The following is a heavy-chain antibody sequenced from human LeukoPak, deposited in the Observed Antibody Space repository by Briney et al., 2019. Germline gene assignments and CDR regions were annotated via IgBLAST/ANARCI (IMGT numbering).Heavy chain of an antibody. CDR1: GYKFTDYW. D-gene: IGHD4-17*01. Sequence: GESLKISCQGSGYKFTDYWIGWVRQMPGKGLEWMGIIYPDDSDTRYSPSFRGQVTMSADKSISTAYLQWSSLKASDTAIYYCARNYGDYGMDVWGPGTRVTVSS. CDR2: IYPDDSDT. CDR3: ARNYGDYGMDV. J-gene: IGHJ6*02. V-gene: IGHV5-51*01.